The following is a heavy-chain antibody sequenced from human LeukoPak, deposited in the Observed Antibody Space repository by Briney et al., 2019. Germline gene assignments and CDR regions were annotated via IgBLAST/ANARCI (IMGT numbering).Heavy chain of an antibody. CDR1: GFTFDDFA. V-gene: IGHV3-9*01. D-gene: IGHD6-19*01. Sequence: GGSLILSCAASGFTFDDFAMHWVRQAPGKGLEWVSGINWNSDTRAYADSVKGRFTISRDNAKNFVYLQMSSLRAEDTAFYYCAKDVDESVAGNNWFDPWGQGTLVTVTS. CDR3: AKDVDESVAGNNWFDP. J-gene: IGHJ5*02. CDR2: INWNSDTR.